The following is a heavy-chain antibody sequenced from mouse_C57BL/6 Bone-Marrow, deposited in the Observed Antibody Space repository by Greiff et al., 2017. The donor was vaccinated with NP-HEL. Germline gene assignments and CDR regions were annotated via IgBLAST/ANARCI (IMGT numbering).Heavy chain of an antibody. CDR1: GYAFSSSW. J-gene: IGHJ2*01. CDR2: IYPGEGER. Sequence: SGPELVKPGASVKISCKASGYAFSSSWMNWVKQRPGKGLEWIGRIYPGEGERNYNGKFKGKATLTADKSSSTAYMQLSSLTSEDSAVYFCATIPPDYWGQGTTLTVSS. V-gene: IGHV1-82*01. CDR3: ATIPPDY.